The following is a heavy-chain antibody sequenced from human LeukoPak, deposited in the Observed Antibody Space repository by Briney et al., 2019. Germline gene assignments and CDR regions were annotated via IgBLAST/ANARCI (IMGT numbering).Heavy chain of an antibody. J-gene: IGHJ4*02. CDR2: ISYDGSNK. Sequence: GGSLRLSCAASGFTFSSYGMHWVRQAPGKGLEWVAVISYDGSNKYYADSVKGRFTISRDNSKNTLYLQMNSLRAEDTAVYYCAKETYYDFWSGYYTGTHDGYWGQGTLVTVSS. CDR3: AKETYYDFWSGYYTGTHDGY. D-gene: IGHD3-3*01. CDR1: GFTFSSYG. V-gene: IGHV3-30*18.